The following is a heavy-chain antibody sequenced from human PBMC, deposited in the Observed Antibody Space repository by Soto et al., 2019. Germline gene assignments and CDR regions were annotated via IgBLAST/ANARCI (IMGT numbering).Heavy chain of an antibody. V-gene: IGHV1-69*13. CDR3: ARGGGPYVWFNEF. D-gene: IGHD3-16*01. Sequence: VASVKVSCKDSGGLFSSFAISWVRQAPGQGLEWMGGIIPVFGTTNYAQKFQGRVTITADESTNTAYTELSSLTSDDTAMYYCARGGGPYVWFNEFWGQGTQVTVSS. CDR2: IIPVFGTT. CDR1: GGLFSSFA. J-gene: IGHJ4*02.